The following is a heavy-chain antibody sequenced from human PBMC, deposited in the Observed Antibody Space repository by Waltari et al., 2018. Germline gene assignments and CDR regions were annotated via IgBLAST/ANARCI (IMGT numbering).Heavy chain of an antibody. CDR2: IIPIFGTA. J-gene: IGHJ1*01. CDR1: GGAFSSYA. V-gene: IGHV1-69*01. Sequence: QVQLVQSGAEVKKPGSSVNVSCTASGGAFSSYAISRVRQAPGQGLEWMGGIIPIFGTANYAQKFQGRVTITADESTSTAYMELSSLRSEDTAVYYCARSDLVVVPRGYFQHWGQGTLVTVSS. D-gene: IGHD2-21*01. CDR3: ARSDLVVVPRGYFQH.